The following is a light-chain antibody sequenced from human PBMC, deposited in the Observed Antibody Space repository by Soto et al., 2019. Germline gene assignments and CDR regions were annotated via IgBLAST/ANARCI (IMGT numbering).Light chain of an antibody. CDR1: NSDISGYNY. CDR3: SSYTSTTTLVV. Sequence: QSVLTQSASVSGSPGQSITLSCSATNSDISGYNYVSWYQQHPGEAPKLFIYDVNNRPSGVSDRFSGSTSGNTASLTISGLQADDEADYYCSSYTSTTTLVVFGTGTKLTVL. J-gene: IGLJ1*01. V-gene: IGLV2-14*03. CDR2: DVN.